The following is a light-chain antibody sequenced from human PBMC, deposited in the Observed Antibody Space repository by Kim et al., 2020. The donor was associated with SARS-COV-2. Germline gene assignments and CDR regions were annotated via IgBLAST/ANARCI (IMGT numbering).Light chain of an antibody. V-gene: IGKV1-27*01. J-gene: IGKJ1*01. CDR2: AAS. CDR3: QKCDSAPWT. CDR1: QDISNY. Sequence: ACVGERGTITCLESQDISNYVAWFQLKPGKAPKRLIYAASALQPGVPSRFSGSGSGTDFTRTVTSLQPEDVATYYCQKCDSAPWTFGQGTKVDIK.